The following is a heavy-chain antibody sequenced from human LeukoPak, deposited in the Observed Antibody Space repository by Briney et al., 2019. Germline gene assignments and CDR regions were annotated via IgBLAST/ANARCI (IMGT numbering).Heavy chain of an antibody. CDR3: AGSKHDSGLGDPFDI. CDR1: GGSISSSSYS. CDR2: IYHSGST. J-gene: IGHJ3*02. V-gene: IGHV4-30-2*01. D-gene: IGHD3-10*01. Sequence: SETLSLTCTVSGGSISSSSYSWSWIRQPPGKGLEWIGYIYHSGSTYYNPSLKSRVTISVDRSKNQFSLRLSFVTAADTAVYYCAGSKHDSGLGDPFDIWGQGTMVTVSS.